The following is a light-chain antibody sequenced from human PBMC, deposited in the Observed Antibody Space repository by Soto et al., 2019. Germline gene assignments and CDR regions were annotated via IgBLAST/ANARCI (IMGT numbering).Light chain of an antibody. CDR2: DIF. CDR3: QQRYNWPPT. V-gene: IGKV3D-20*02. CDR1: QSVDSNY. Sequence: EIMLTQSPGTLSLSPGEEATLSCRASQSVDSNYLAWYQQKPGQAPRLVIYDIFTRATGVPTRISGSGSGTEFTLTISGLQSEDFAVYYCQQRYNWPPTFGQGTRLEIK. J-gene: IGKJ5*01.